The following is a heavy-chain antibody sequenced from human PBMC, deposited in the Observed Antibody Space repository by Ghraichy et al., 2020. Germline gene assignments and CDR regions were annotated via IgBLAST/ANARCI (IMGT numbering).Heavy chain of an antibody. J-gene: IGHJ3*02. D-gene: IGHD3-10*01. CDR1: GGSFSNYF. CDR2: ITHSGNT. CDR3: ASGLWFGEIDAFDT. Sequence: SETLSLTCDVYGGSFSNYFWNWIRQPPGKGLEWLGEITHSGNTNYNPSLKSRLTISVDTSKTQFSLKLSPVTALDTAIYFCASGLWFGEIDAFDTWGQGTMVTVSS. V-gene: IGHV4-34*01.